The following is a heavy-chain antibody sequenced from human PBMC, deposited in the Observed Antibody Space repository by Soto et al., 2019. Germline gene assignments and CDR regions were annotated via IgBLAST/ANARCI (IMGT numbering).Heavy chain of an antibody. D-gene: IGHD3-10*01. Sequence: SETLSLTCSVSGASMRSYYWHWIRKPPGQGCERIGYVDVSDYTRCNVSRKNGVTIAVVTSNVQFSLRFNSDTAADTAVYYCASSGNHRGGFWYFYGMDVWGHGTTVA. V-gene: IGHV4-59*03. CDR3: ASSGNHRGGFWYFYGMDV. J-gene: IGHJ6*02. CDR2: VDVSDYT. CDR1: GASMRSYY.